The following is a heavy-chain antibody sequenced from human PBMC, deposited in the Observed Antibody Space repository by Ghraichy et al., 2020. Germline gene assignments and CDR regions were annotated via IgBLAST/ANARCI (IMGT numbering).Heavy chain of an antibody. D-gene: IGHD6-13*01. CDR3: ARDGVLVGSSLNWYFDL. J-gene: IGHJ2*01. Sequence: SETLSLTCTVSGGSVSSGSYYWSWIRQPPGKGLEWIGYIYYSGSTNYNPSLKSRVTISVDTSKNQFSLKLSSVTAADTAVYYCARDGVLVGSSLNWYFDLWGRGTLVTVSS. CDR2: IYYSGST. CDR1: GGSVSSGSYY. V-gene: IGHV4-61*01.